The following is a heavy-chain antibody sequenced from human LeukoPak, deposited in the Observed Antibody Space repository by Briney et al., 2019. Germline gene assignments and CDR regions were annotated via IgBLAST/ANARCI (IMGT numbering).Heavy chain of an antibody. J-gene: IGHJ4*02. D-gene: IGHD6-13*01. CDR3: ARGVIAAGGIDFDY. Sequence: PSETLSLTCSVSGDSISYFYWSWIRQAAGKGLEWIGRMSRSGNNDYNASLKSRVTMSVDTSKNQLSLKVLSVTAADTAVYYCARGVIAAGGIDFDYWGQGALVTVSS. V-gene: IGHV4-4*07. CDR1: GDSISYFY. CDR2: MSRSGNN.